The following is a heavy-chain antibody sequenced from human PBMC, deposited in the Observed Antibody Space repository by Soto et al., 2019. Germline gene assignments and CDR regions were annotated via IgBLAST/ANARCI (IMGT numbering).Heavy chain of an antibody. CDR2: INHSGST. CDR1: GGSFSGYY. D-gene: IGHD3-22*01. V-gene: IGHV4-34*01. Sequence: SETLSLTCAVFGGSFSGYYWSWIRQPPGRGLEWIGEINHSGSTNSNTSLKSRVTISVNTSKNQFSLKLSSVTATDTALYYCTNSFYDSSGYYSFDYWGQGTLVTVSS. J-gene: IGHJ4*02. CDR3: TNSFYDSSGYYSFDY.